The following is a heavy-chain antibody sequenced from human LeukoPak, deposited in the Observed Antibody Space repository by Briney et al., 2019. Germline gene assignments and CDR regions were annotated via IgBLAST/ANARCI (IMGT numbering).Heavy chain of an antibody. CDR1: GGSISSYY. D-gene: IGHD3-3*01. CDR3: ARVDFWSGLPDY. Sequence: SETLSLTCTVSGGSISSYYWSWIRQPAGKGLEWIGRIYTSGSTNYNPSLKSRVTMSVGTSKNQFSLKLSSVTAADTAVYYCARVDFWSGLPDYWGQGTLVTVSS. CDR2: IYTSGST. J-gene: IGHJ4*02. V-gene: IGHV4-4*07.